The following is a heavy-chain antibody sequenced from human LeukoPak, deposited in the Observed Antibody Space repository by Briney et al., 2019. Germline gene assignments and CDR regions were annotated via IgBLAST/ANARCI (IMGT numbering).Heavy chain of an antibody. CDR1: GFTFSSYG. J-gene: IGHJ1*01. CDR3: AKGGNYYDSSGYYYRGYFQH. CDR2: IRYDGSNK. D-gene: IGHD3-22*01. Sequence: QPGGSLRLSCAASGFTFSSYGMHWVRQAPGKGLEWVAFIRYDGSNKYYADSVKGRFTISRDNSKNTLYLQMNSLRAEDTAVYYCAKGGNYYDSSGYYYRGYFQHWGQGTLVTVSS. V-gene: IGHV3-30*02.